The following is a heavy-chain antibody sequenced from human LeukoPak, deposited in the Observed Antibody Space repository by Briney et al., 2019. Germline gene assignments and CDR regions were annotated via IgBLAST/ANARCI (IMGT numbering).Heavy chain of an antibody. CDR2: ISWNSVNI. CDR1: GFTFDDYA. V-gene: IGHV3-9*03. J-gene: IGHJ4*02. CDR3: AKGTMLVVAVGDYFDF. D-gene: IGHD3-22*01. Sequence: GGSLRLSCAASGFTFDDYAMHWVRQAPGKGLEWVSGISWNSVNIGYADSVKGRFTISRDNAKNSLYLQMNSLRAEDMALYYCAKGTMLVVAVGDYFDFWGQGTLVTVSS.